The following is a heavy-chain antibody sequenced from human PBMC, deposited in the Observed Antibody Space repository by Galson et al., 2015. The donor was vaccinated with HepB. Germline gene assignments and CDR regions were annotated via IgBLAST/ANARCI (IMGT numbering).Heavy chain of an antibody. CDR1: GYTFTSYG. V-gene: IGHV1-18*04. CDR3: ARDPGDIVVVVTAFDY. CDR2: ISPYNGNT. Sequence: SVKVSCKAFGYTFTSYGIGWVRQAPGQGLEWMGWISPYNGNTVYAQTLEGGVTMTTDTSTSTAYMELKNLRSDDTAVYYCARDPGDIVVVVTAFDYWGQGALVTVSS. D-gene: IGHD2-21*02. J-gene: IGHJ4*02.